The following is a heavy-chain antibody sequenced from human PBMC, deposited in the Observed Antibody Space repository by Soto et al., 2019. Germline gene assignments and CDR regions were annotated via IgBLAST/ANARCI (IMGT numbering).Heavy chain of an antibody. CDR2: ISYDGSNK. CDR3: ARDRGITMIVVSVLDY. J-gene: IGHJ4*02. D-gene: IGHD3-22*01. Sequence: GGSLRLSCAASGFTFSSYAMHWVRQAPGKGLEWVAVISYDGSNKYYADSVKGRFTISRDNSKNTLYLQMNSLRAEDTAVYYCARDRGITMIVVSVLDYWGQGTLVTVSS. V-gene: IGHV3-30-3*01. CDR1: GFTFSSYA.